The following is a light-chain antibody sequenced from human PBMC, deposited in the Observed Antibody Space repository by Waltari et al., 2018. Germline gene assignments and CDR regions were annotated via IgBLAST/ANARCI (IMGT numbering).Light chain of an antibody. V-gene: IGLV2-23*01. J-gene: IGLJ2*01. Sequence: QSALTQPASVSGSPGQSITISCTGTSSDVGSYNLVSWYQHYPGKAPKLMIYEGTKRPSGVSHRFSGSKSGNTASLTISGLQAEDEADYHCCSYAHSSRVVFGGGTKVPVL. CDR2: EGT. CDR3: CSYAHSSRVV. CDR1: SSDVGSYNL.